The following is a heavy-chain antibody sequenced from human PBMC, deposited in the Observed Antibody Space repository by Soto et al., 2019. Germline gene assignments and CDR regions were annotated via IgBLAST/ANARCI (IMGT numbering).Heavy chain of an antibody. CDR3: ARDVGIAVAAARVFDY. CDR2: IKQDGSEK. D-gene: IGHD6-19*01. V-gene: IGHV3-7*05. J-gene: IGHJ4*02. CDR1: GFTFSSYW. Sequence: PGGSLRLSCAASGFTFSSYWMSWVRQAPGKGLEWVANIKQDGSEKYYVDSVKGRFTISRDNAKNSLYLQMNSLRAEDTAVYYCARDVGIAVAAARVFDYWGQGTLVTVSS.